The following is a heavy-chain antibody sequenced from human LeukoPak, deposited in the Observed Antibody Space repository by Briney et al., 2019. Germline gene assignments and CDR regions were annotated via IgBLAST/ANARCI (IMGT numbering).Heavy chain of an antibody. CDR1: GFTFSDSG. CDR3: ANTAPYDYSNHLDD. CDR2: IRYDGSNK. J-gene: IGHJ4*02. D-gene: IGHD4-11*01. V-gene: IGHV3-30*02. Sequence: GGSLRLSCAASGFTFSDSGMHWVRQAPGKGLEWVAFIRYDGSNKYYADSVKGRFTISRDNSKNTLYLQMNSLRAEDTAVYYCANTAPYDYSNHLDDWGQGTLVTVSS.